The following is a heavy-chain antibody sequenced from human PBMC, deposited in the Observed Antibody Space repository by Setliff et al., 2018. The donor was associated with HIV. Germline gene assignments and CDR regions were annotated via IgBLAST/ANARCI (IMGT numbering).Heavy chain of an antibody. CDR3: ARRRGPMVRGVDPAPSFFFDY. CDR2: VNHSGTT. CDR1: GAPLNGFF. V-gene: IGHV4-34*01. J-gene: IGHJ4*02. D-gene: IGHD3-10*01. Sequence: PSETLSLTCAVYGAPLNGFFWSWVRQRPERGLEWIGGVNHSGTTNYNPSLKSRVTISVDTSKNQFSLRVKSVTAGDTGLYFCARRRGPMVRGVDPAPSFFFDYWGQGTPVTVSS.